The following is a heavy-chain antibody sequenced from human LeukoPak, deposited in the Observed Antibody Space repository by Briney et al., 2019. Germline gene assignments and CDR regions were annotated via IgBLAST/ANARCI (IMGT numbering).Heavy chain of an antibody. Sequence: PSETLSLTCTVSGYSISSGYYWSWIRQPPGKGLEWIGYIYYSGRTNYNPSLKSRVTISVDTSKNQFSLKLISVTAADTAVYYCARLSSRPGDYSIDYWAQGTLVTVSS. CDR3: ARLSSRPGDYSIDY. CDR2: IYYSGRT. D-gene: IGHD4-17*01. CDR1: GYSISSGYY. J-gene: IGHJ4*02. V-gene: IGHV4-61*01.